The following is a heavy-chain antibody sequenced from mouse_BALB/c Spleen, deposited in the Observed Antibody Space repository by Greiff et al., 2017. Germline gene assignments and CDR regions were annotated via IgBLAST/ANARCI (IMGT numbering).Heavy chain of an antibody. CDR3: ARKDDGYYPGWFAY. V-gene: IGHV3-2*02. CDR2: ISYSGST. J-gene: IGHJ3*01. D-gene: IGHD2-3*01. Sequence: VQLQQSGPGLVKPSQSLSLTCTVTGYSITSDYAWNWLRQFPGNKLEWMGYISYSGSTSYNPSLKSRISITRDTSKNQFFLQLNSVTTEDTATYYGARKDDGYYPGWFAYWGQGTLVTVSA. CDR1: GYSITSDYA.